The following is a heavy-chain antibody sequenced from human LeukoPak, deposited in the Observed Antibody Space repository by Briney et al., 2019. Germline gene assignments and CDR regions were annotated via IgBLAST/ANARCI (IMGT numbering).Heavy chain of an antibody. CDR2: IKQDGGET. CDR1: GYTFSIYW. Sequence: GGSLRLSCAASGYTFSIYWMNWVRQAPGKGLEWVASIKQDGGETYYMESVQGRFTISRDNDMNFLYLQLGSLRAEDTAVYYCTRENSGSLSLEYWGQGTLVTVSS. D-gene: IGHD1-26*01. J-gene: IGHJ4*02. CDR3: TRENSGSLSLEY. V-gene: IGHV3-7*01.